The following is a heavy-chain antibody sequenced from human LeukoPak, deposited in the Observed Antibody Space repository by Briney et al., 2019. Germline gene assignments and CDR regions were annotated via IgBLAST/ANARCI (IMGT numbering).Heavy chain of an antibody. CDR2: IYYSGST. J-gene: IGHJ3*02. D-gene: IGHD3-22*01. V-gene: IGHV4-59*01. CDR1: GGSIRNYY. CDR3: AREYYDNNGYIRASAGFDI. Sequence: SETLSLTCTVSGGSIRNYYWSWIRQPPGKGLEWIGYIYYSGSTNYNPSLKRRVTISVDTSKNQFSLRLTSVTAADTAMYYCAREYYDNNGYIRASAGFDIWGRGTMVTVSS.